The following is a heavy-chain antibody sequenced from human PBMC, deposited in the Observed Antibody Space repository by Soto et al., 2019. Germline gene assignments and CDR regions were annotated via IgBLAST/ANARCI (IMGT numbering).Heavy chain of an antibody. CDR1: GGSFSGYD. J-gene: IGHJ4*02. CDR3: ARDKITGLFDY. V-gene: IGHV4-34*01. Sequence: QVQLQQWGAGLLKPSETLSLTCAVYGGSFSGYDGTWIRQPPGTGLEWIGEINHSGSSNYNPSLKSRVTISVDTSKNQFSLKLTSVTAADTAVYYCARDKITGLFDYWGQGTLVTVSS. CDR2: INHSGSS. D-gene: IGHD2-8*02.